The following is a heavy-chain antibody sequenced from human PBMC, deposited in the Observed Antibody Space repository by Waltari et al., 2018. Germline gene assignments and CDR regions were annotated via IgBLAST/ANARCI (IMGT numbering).Heavy chain of an antibody. V-gene: IGHV4-59*01. Sequence: ETLSLTCTVSGGSISSYYWSWIRQPPGKGLEWIGYIYYSGSTNYNPSLKSRVTISVDTSKNQFSLKLSSVTAADTAVYYCARVTPTAAYHYYYYGMDVWGQGTTVTVSS. CDR2: IYYSGST. D-gene: IGHD4-17*01. J-gene: IGHJ6*02. CDR1: GGSISSYY. CDR3: ARVTPTAAYHYYYYGMDV.